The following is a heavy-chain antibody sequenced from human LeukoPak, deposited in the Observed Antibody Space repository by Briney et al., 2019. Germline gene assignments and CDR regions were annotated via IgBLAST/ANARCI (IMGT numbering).Heavy chain of an antibody. J-gene: IGHJ4*02. V-gene: IGHV3-74*01. CDR1: EFTFSAYW. Sequence: GGSLRLSCAASEFTFSAYWMRWVRHAPGQGLVWVSRISGDGLTTTYADSVKGRFTISRDNAKNSLYLQMNSLRGEDTAVYYCAKDREGTIADYFDYWGQGTLVTVSS. CDR3: AKDREGTIADYFDY. D-gene: IGHD1-7*01. CDR2: ISGDGLTT.